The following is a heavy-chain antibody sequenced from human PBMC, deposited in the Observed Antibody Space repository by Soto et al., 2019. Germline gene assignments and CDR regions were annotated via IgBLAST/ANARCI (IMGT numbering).Heavy chain of an antibody. D-gene: IGHD5-18*01. Sequence: GGSLRLSCAASGFTFSSYAMSWVRQAPGKGLEWVSAISGSGGSTYYADSVKGRFTISRDNSKNTLYLQMNSLRAEDTAVYYCAKPRSGDTAKGFYYYYGMDVWGQGTRVTVSS. CDR1: GFTFSSYA. V-gene: IGHV3-23*01. J-gene: IGHJ6*02. CDR3: AKPRSGDTAKGFYYYYGMDV. CDR2: ISGSGGST.